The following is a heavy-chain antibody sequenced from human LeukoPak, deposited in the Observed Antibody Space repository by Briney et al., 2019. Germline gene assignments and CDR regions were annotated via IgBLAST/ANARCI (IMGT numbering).Heavy chain of an antibody. CDR2: ITWNVDKT. J-gene: IGHJ5*02. V-gene: IGHV3-20*01. Sequence: GGSLRLSCTASGFKLDDDDMGGVRQVPGRGVEWVSGITWNVDKTGYSGSVRGGFAISRDNTEKSLYRERSSLTAEDTALTHCARDPFCSSSTGCYFADWFDPWGPGTLVTVSS. CDR1: GFKLDDDD. D-gene: IGHD2-2*01. CDR3: ARDPFCSSSTGCYFADWFDP.